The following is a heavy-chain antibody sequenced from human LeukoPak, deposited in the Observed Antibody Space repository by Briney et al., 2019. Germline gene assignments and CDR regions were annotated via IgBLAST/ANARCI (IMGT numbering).Heavy chain of an antibody. CDR1: GGSISSSSYY. Sequence: PSETLSLTCTVSGGSISSSSYYWGWIRQSPGKGLEWIGTIYYSGSTYYNPSLKSRVSISVDTSKNQFSLKLSSVTAADTAVFYCARDPCSAGNCYGRGFDYWGQGALVTVSS. V-gene: IGHV4-39*07. J-gene: IGHJ4*02. CDR2: IYYSGST. D-gene: IGHD2-15*01. CDR3: ARDPCSAGNCYGRGFDY.